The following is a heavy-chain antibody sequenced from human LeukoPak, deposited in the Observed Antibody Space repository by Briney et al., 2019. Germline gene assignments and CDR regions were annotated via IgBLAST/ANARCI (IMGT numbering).Heavy chain of an antibody. CDR3: ARDRIQLWQRINFDY. V-gene: IGHV3-74*01. CDR1: GFTFSSYW. J-gene: IGHJ4*02. Sequence: GGSLRLSCAASGFTFSSYWMHWVRQAPGKGLVWVSRINSDGSSTSYADSVKGRLTISRDNAKNTLYLQMNSLRAEDTAVYYCARDRIQLWQRINFDYWGQGTLVTVSS. D-gene: IGHD5-18*01. CDR2: INSDGSST.